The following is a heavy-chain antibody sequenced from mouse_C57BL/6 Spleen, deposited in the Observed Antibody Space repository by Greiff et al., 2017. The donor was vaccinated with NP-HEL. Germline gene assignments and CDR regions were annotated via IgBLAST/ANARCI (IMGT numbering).Heavy chain of an antibody. D-gene: IGHD3-2*02. CDR1: GFSLTSYG. CDR2: IWSGGST. Sequence: QVHVKQSGPGLVQPSQSLSITCTVSGFSLTSYGVHWVRQSPGKGLEWLGVIWSGGSTDYNAAFISRLSISKDNSKSQVFFKMNSLQADDTAIYYCARTGQLRPLFAYWGQGTLVTVSA. J-gene: IGHJ3*01. CDR3: ARTGQLRPLFAY. V-gene: IGHV2-2*01.